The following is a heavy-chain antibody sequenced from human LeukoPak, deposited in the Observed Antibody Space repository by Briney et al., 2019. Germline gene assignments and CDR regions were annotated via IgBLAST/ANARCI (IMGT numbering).Heavy chain of an antibody. Sequence: GGALRLSCAAPRFTFSNYSMTWVRQTPGKGLEWVSSISSSSSYIYYADSVKGRFTISRDNAKNSLYLQMNSLRAEDTAVYYCARFIAVAGIPGMDVWGQGATLTVSP. CDR2: ISSSSSYI. J-gene: IGHJ6*01. V-gene: IGHV3-21*01. D-gene: IGHD6-19*01. CDR1: RFTFSNYS. CDR3: ARFIAVAGIPGMDV.